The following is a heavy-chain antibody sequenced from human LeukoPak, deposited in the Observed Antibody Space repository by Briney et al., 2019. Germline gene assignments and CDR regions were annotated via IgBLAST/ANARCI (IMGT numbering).Heavy chain of an antibody. CDR2: ISYDGSNK. J-gene: IGHJ2*01. CDR1: GFTFSSYA. D-gene: IGHD4-17*01. CDR3: ARDPYGDWYFDL. Sequence: GRSLRLSCAASGFTFSSYAMHWVRQAPGKGLEWVAVISYDGSNKYYADSVKGRFTISRDNSKNTLYLQMNSLRAEDTAVYYCARDPYGDWYFDLWGRGTLVTVSS. V-gene: IGHV3-30*04.